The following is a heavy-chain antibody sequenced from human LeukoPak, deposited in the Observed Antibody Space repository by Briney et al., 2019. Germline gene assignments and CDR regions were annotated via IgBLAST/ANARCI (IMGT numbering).Heavy chain of an antibody. D-gene: IGHD3-10*01. CDR2: INAYNGNT. CDR1: GYTFISYG. V-gene: IGHV1-18*01. J-gene: IGHJ5*02. CDR3: ARSGILWFGELYEGFDP. Sequence: ASVKVSCKASGYTFISYGISWVRQAPGQGLEWMGWINAYNGNTNYVQKLQGRVTMTTDTSTSTAYMELRSLRSDDTAVYYCARSGILWFGELYEGFDPWGQGTLVTVSS.